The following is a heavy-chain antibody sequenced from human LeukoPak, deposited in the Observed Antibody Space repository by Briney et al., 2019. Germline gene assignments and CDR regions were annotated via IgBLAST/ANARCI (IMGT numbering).Heavy chain of an antibody. CDR3: ARGSIRGAFDI. CDR2: ISGGDT. J-gene: IGHJ3*02. V-gene: IGHV3-23*01. Sequence: GGSLRLSCAASGFSFSDYAMSWVRQAPARGPEWVSSISGGDTYYADSVKGRFAISRDNSKNTLYLQMNSLRAEDTALYYCARGSIRGAFDIWGQGTMVTVSS. D-gene: IGHD3-3*02. CDR1: GFSFSDYA.